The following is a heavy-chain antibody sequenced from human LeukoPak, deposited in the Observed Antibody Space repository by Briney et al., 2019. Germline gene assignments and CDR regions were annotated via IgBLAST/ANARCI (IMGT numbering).Heavy chain of an antibody. J-gene: IGHJ4*02. CDR3: ARGYSYGYPLGY. D-gene: IGHD5-18*01. Sequence: SQTLSLTCTVSGGSISSGSYYWSWLRQPAGKGLEWIGHIYTSGSTNYNPSLKSRVTISVDTSKNQFSLNLSSVTAADTAVYYCARGYSYGYPLGYWGQGTLVTVSS. CDR1: GGSISSGSYY. CDR2: IYTSGST. V-gene: IGHV4-61*09.